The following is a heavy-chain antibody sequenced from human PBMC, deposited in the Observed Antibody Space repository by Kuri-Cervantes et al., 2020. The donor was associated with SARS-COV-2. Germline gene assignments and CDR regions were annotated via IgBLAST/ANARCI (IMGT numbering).Heavy chain of an antibody. J-gene: IGHJ4*02. D-gene: IGHD2-15*01. Sequence: ASVKVSCKASGGTFSSYAISWVRQAPGQGLEWMGWINPYNGDTNYAQKFQGRVTLTRDTSISTAYMELNRLRSDDTAVYYCARDPGYCSGGTCLDYWGQGTLVTVSS. V-gene: IGHV1-2*02. CDR3: ARDPGYCSGGTCLDY. CDR2: INPYNGDT. CDR1: GGTFSSYA.